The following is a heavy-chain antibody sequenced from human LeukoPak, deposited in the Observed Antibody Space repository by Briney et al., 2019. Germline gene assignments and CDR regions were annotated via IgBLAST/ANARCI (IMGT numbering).Heavy chain of an antibody. J-gene: IGHJ1*01. D-gene: IGHD1-26*01. CDR3: AGLVIAGACKD. V-gene: IGHV4-38-2*01. CDR1: GYSISRGYY. CDR2: IYHSGST. Sequence: PSETLSLTCAVSGYSISRGYYWGWIRPPPGKGLEWIGSIYHSGSTYYNSSLKGRVTISVDTSKNQLSLELSIVTAADAAVYYCAGLVIAGACKDWGQGTLVTVSS.